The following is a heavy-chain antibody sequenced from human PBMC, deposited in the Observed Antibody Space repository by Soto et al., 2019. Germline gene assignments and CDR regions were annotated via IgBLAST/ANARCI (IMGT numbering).Heavy chain of an antibody. Sequence: QLQLQESGSGLVKPSQTLSLTCAVSGGSISSGGYSWSWIRQPPGKGLEWIGYIYHSGSTYYNPSLKRRVNISVDRSKNQFSLKRSSVTAADTAVYYCASSHAGAHITAAVHWGQGTLVTVSS. D-gene: IGHD6-13*01. J-gene: IGHJ4*02. CDR2: IYHSGST. V-gene: IGHV4-30-2*01. CDR1: GGSISSGGYS. CDR3: ASSHAGAHITAAVH.